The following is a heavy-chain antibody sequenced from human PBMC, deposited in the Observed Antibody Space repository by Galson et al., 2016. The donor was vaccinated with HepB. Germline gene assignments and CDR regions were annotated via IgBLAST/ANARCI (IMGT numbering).Heavy chain of an antibody. CDR1: GFSFSSSG. CDR2: ITGSGGAT. CDR3: ARMPFGGEIDY. J-gene: IGHJ4*02. V-gene: IGHV3-23*01. D-gene: IGHD2-21*01. Sequence: SLRLSCAASGFSFSSSGMSWVRQSPGRGLEWLSGITGSGGATHYADSVRGRFTISRDNAKNSLYLQMNSLTVEDTAVYYCARMPFGGEIDYWGQGTLVTVSS.